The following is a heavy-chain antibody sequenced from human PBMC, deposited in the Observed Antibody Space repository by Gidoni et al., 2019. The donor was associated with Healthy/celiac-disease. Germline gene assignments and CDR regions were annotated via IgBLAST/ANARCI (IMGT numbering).Heavy chain of an antibody. CDR1: GFTFDDYA. V-gene: IGHV3-9*01. CDR3: AKGRYYYDSTIVYFDY. CDR2: ISWNSGSI. Sequence: EVQLVESGGGLVQPGRSLRLSCAASGFTFDDYAMHWVRQAPGKGLEWVSGISWNSGSIGYADSVKGRFTISRDNAKNSLYLQMNSLRAEDTALYYCAKGRYYYDSTIVYFDYWGQGTLVTVSS. J-gene: IGHJ4*02. D-gene: IGHD3-22*01.